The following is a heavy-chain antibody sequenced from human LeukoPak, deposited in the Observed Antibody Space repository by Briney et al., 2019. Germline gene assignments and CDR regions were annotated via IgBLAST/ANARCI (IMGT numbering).Heavy chain of an antibody. CDR2: IWYDGSKQ. J-gene: IGHJ4*02. D-gene: IGHD1-26*01. Sequence: GGSLRLSCAASGFTFSSYGMHWVRQVPGKGLEWVAIIWYDGSKQYYADSVKGRFTVSRDNAKNTLYLQTNSLRAEDTAVYYCATDRNSGKYYDYWGQGTLVTVSS. CDR1: GFTFSSYG. V-gene: IGHV3-33*01. CDR3: ATDRNSGKYYDY.